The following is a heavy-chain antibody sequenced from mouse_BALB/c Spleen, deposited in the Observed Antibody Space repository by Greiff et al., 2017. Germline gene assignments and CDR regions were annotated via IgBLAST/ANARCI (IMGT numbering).Heavy chain of an antibody. Sequence: EVMLVESGGGLVKPGGSLKLSCAASGFTFSSYTMSWVRQTPEKRLEWVATISSGGSYTYYPDSVKGQFTISRDNAKNTLYLQMSSLKSEDTAMYYCTREGSSYYYAMDYWGQGTSVTVSS. CDR3: TREGSSYYYAMDY. V-gene: IGHV5-6-4*01. CDR2: ISSGGSYT. J-gene: IGHJ4*01. CDR1: GFTFSSYT.